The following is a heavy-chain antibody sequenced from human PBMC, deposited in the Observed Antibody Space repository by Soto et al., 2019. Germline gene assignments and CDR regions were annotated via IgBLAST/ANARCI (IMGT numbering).Heavy chain of an antibody. CDR3: ARDKITALFDY. CDR2: INHSGST. D-gene: IGHD3-10*01. Sequence: SLTIPRPCAVDGGTFSGYCWTWIRQPPGTGLEWIGEINHSGSTNYNPSLKSRVTISVDTSKIQFSLKLTSVTAADTAVYYCARDKITALFDYWGQGTLVTVSS. V-gene: IGHV4-34*01. J-gene: IGHJ4*02. CDR1: GGTFSGYC.